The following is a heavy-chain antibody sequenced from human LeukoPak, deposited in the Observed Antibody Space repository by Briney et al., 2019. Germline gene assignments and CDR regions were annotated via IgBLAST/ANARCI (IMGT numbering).Heavy chain of an antibody. CDR1: GYTFTSYA. CDR3: ARVDDSSGGDAFDI. V-gene: IGHV1-3*01. D-gene: IGHD3-22*01. Sequence: ASVKVSCKASGYTFTSYAMHWVRQAPGQRLEWMGWINAGNGNTKYSQKFQGRVTITRDTSASTAYMELSSLRSEDTAVYYCARVDDSSGGDAFDIWGQGTMVTVSS. J-gene: IGHJ3*02. CDR2: INAGNGNT.